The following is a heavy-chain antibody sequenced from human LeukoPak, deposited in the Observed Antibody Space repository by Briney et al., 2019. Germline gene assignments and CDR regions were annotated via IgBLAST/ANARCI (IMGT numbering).Heavy chain of an antibody. J-gene: IGHJ6*03. Sequence: PSETLSLTCTVSGGSISSYYWSWIRQPPGKGLEWIGYIYYSGSTNYNPSLKSRVTISVDTSKNQFSLKLSSVTAADTAVYYCARQSGGYYFGSGFMDVWGKGTTVTISS. CDR1: GGSISSYY. CDR3: ARQSGGYYFGSGFMDV. CDR2: IYYSGST. V-gene: IGHV4-59*01. D-gene: IGHD3-22*01.